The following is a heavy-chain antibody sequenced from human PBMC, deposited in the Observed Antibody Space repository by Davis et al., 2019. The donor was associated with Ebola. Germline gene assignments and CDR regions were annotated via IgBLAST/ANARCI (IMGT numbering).Heavy chain of an antibody. Sequence: AASVKVSCKASGYTFTSYDINWVRQATGQGLEWLGWMNPHSGNTGYAQKFQGRVTMTRNTSISTAYMELSSLRSDDTALYYCARGLSIAAAHYYYYGMDVWGQGTTVTVSS. J-gene: IGHJ6*02. D-gene: IGHD6-13*01. V-gene: IGHV1-8*01. CDR3: ARGLSIAAAHYYYYGMDV. CDR2: MNPHSGNT. CDR1: GYTFTSYD.